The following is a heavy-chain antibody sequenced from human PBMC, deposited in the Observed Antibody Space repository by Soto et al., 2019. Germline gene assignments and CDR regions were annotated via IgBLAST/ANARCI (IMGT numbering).Heavy chain of an antibody. Sequence: PLETLSLTCTVSGGSISSGDYYWSWIRQPPGKGLEWIGYIYYSGSTYYNPSLKSRVTISVDTSKNQFSLKLSSVTAADTAVYYCARDPSVNTAMVYYGMDVWGQGTTVTVSS. CDR2: IYYSGST. J-gene: IGHJ6*02. V-gene: IGHV4-30-4*01. CDR1: GGSISSGDYY. CDR3: ARDPSVNTAMVYYGMDV. D-gene: IGHD5-18*01.